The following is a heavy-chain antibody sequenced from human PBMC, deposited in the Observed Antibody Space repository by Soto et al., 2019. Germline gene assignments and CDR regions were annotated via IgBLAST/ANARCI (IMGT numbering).Heavy chain of an antibody. CDR1: GESFTEYY. CDR2: VSHTGSA. J-gene: IGHJ5*02. CDR3: SFYAFSAPTGSDA. V-gene: IGHV4-34*01. D-gene: IGHD3-3*01. Sequence: SKTPSLTFAVSGESFTEYYWNWVRQYPGRGLEWIGDVSHTGSAKYNPSLKSRVAMSFDKSKNQVSLTMNFVTAADTAVFYWSFYAFSAPTGSDAWGPAPLGSVS.